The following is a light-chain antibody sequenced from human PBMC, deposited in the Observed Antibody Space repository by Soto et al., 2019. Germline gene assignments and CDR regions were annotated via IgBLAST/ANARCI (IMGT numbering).Light chain of an antibody. CDR1: SRNFGGYDF. Sequence: QSVLTQPRSVSGSPGQSVTISCTGTSRNFGGYDFVSWYQHHPGKAPKLIIYDVIKRPSGVPDRFSGSKSGNTASLTISGLQAEDEADYYCCSYAVTSTDFFFGVGTKRTVL. J-gene: IGLJ2*01. V-gene: IGLV2-11*01. CDR2: DVI. CDR3: CSYAVTSTDFF.